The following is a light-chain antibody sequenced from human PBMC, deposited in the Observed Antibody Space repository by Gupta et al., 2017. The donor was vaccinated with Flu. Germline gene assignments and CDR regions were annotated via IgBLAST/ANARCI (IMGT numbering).Light chain of an antibody. CDR2: YTS. V-gene: IGKV1-9*01. CDR3: QELHTYPLT. CDR1: QAMNTN. J-gene: IGKJ4*01. Sequence: PSFLSASVGDRVTITCRASQAMNTNLARCQQKPGKAPKLLIYYTSTSESRVPSRFRASGSGTEFTLRISSLQPEAFATYYCQELHTYPLTFGGGTKVEIK.